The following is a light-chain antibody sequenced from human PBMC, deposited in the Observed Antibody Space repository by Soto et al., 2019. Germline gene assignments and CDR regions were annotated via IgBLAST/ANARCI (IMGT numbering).Light chain of an antibody. CDR3: SSYASSTFPDV. J-gene: IGLJ1*01. CDR2: EDN. CDR1: SSDVGNYNL. Sequence: QSVLTQPASVSGSPGQSITISCTGTSSDVGNYNLVSWYQHHPGRAPKLMIYEDNTRPSGVSNRFSGSQSGSTASLTISGLQAEDEADYYCSSYASSTFPDVFGTGTKVTVL. V-gene: IGLV2-23*02.